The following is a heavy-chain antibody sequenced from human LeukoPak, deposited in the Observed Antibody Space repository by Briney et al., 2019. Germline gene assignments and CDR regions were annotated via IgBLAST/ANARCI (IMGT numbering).Heavy chain of an antibody. J-gene: IGHJ6*02. D-gene: IGHD2-2*01. CDR1: GFTFSSCA. CDR3: ARDEYAYCSSTSCPPYYYYYGMDV. V-gene: IGHV3-30-3*01. CDR2: ISYDGSNK. Sequence: SGGSLRLSCAASGFTFSSCAMHWVRQAPGKGLEWVAVISYDGSNKYYADSVKGRFTISRDNSKNTLYLQMNSLRAEDTAVYYCARDEYAYCSSTSCPPYYYYYGMDVWGQGTTVTVSS.